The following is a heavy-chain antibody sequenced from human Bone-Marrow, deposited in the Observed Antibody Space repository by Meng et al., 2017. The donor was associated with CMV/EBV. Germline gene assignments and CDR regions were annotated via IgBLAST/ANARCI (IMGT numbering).Heavy chain of an antibody. D-gene: IGHD6-13*01. CDR2: ISAYNGNT. CDR3: ARERPSGYSSSWYSYYYYGMDV. J-gene: IGHJ6*02. Sequence: ASVKVSCKASGYTFTSYGISWVRQAPGQGLEWMGWISAYNGNTNYAQKLQGRVTMTTDTSTSTAYMGLRSLRSDDTAVYYCARERPSGYSSSWYSYYYYGMDVWGQGTTVTVSS. CDR1: GYTFTSYG. V-gene: IGHV1-18*01.